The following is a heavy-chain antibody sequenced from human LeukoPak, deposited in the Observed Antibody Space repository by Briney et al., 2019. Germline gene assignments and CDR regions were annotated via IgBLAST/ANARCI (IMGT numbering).Heavy chain of an antibody. CDR1: GSSISTYY. CDR3: ARHHIAAAGQYYFDY. J-gene: IGHJ4*02. V-gene: IGHV4-4*07. CDR2: ISASGSTSGST. D-gene: IGHD6-13*01. Sequence: SETLSLTCTVSGSSISTYYWNWIRQPAGKGLQWIGRISASGSTSGSTNYNPSLKSRVTMSVDTSKNQFSLKLYSVTAADTAVYYCARHHIAAAGQYYFDYWGQGTLVTVSS.